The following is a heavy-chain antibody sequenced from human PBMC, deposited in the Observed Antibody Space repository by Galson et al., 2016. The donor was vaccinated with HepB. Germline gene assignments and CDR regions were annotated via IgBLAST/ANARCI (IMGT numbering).Heavy chain of an antibody. CDR2: INTDGSST. D-gene: IGHD6-13*01. V-gene: IGHV3-74*01. CDR3: TRVHREGIAAAGFQI. CDR1: GFPFSKYW. J-gene: IGHJ4*02. Sequence: SLRLSCAASGFPFSKYWMHWVRQAPGKELVWVSRINTDGSSTTYADSVKGRFTISRDNAKNTLYLQMNSLRAEDTALYYCTRVHREGIAAAGFQIWGQGTLVTVSS.